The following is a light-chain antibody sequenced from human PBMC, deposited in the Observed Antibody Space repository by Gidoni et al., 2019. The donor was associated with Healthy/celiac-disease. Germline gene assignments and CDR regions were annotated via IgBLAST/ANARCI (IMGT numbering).Light chain of an antibody. CDR3: MQALQTPT. Sequence: DIVMTPSPLSLPVTPGEPASISCRSSQSLLHSNGYNYLDWYLQKPGQSPQLLIDLGSNRASGVPDRFSGSGSDTDFTLKISRVEAEDVGVYYCMQALQTPTFGQGTKVEIK. V-gene: IGKV2-28*01. CDR2: LGS. J-gene: IGKJ1*01. CDR1: QSLLHSNGYNY.